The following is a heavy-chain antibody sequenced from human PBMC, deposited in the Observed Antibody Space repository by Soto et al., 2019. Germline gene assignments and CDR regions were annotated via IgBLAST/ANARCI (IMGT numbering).Heavy chain of an antibody. CDR1: GFTFSSYT. V-gene: IGHV3-21*01. J-gene: IGHJ4*02. CDR3: ARMNGAYSNYFDY. D-gene: IGHD4-4*01. Sequence: EVQLVESGGCLVKSGGSLRLSCAASGFTFSSYTMNWVRQAPGKGLEWVSSISGSTSYIYYADSVKGRFTISRDNAKNSVYLQMNSLRAEDTAVYYCARMNGAYSNYFDYWGQGTLVTASS. CDR2: ISGSTSYI.